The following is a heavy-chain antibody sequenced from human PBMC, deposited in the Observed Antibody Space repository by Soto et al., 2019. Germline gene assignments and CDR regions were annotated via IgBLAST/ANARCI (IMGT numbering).Heavy chain of an antibody. V-gene: IGHV4-61*01. D-gene: IGHD3-9*01. Sequence: SETLSLTCTVSGGSVSSGSYYWNWIRQPPGKGLEWIGYIYYSGNTNYNPSLKSRVTISVDTSKNQFSLKVTSVTAADTAIYYCVGDSQTGTGWFDPWGQGTLVTVSS. J-gene: IGHJ5*02. CDR1: GGSVSSGSYY. CDR2: IYYSGNT. CDR3: VGDSQTGTGWFDP.